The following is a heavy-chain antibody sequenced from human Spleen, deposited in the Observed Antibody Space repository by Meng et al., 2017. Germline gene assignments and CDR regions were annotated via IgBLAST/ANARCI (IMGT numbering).Heavy chain of an antibody. CDR2: IYYSGST. CDR1: GGSISTYY. J-gene: IGHJ4*01. V-gene: IGHV4-59*01. CDR3: ARGRGGNSGRLDY. Sequence: SETLSLTCTVSGGSISTYYWSWVRQPAGKGLEWIGYIYYSGSTNYNPSLKSRVTISVDTSKNQFSLKLRSVTAADTAIYYCARGRGGNSGRLDYWGQGTRVTLFS. D-gene: IGHD4-23*01.